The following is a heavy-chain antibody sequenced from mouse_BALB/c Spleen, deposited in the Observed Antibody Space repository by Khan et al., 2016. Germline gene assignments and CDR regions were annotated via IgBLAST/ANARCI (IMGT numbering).Heavy chain of an antibody. J-gene: IGHJ4*01. CDR3: ARVGLLLYAMDY. D-gene: IGHD1-1*01. CDR2: INPGSNYT. Sequence: QVQLKESGAELAKPGASVKMSCKASGYTFTRFWMHWVKQRPGQGLEWIGYINPGSNYTDYNQNFKDKATLTADKSSSTPYMLLSRLTSEDSGVYYCARVGLLLYAMDYWGQGTSVTVSS. V-gene: IGHV1-7*01. CDR1: GYTFTRFW.